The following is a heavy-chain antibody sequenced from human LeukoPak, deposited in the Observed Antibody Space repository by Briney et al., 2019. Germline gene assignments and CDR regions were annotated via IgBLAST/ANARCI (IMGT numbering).Heavy chain of an antibody. V-gene: IGHV3-23*01. D-gene: IGHD7-27*01. CDR1: GFTFSSYA. CDR2: ISGSGGST. J-gene: IGHJ4*02. Sequence: GGSLRLSCAASGFTFSSYAMSWVRQAPGKGLEWVSAISGSGGSTYYADSVKGRFTISRDNSKNTLYLQMNSLRAEDTAVCYCAKDRANWGSISWIDYWGQGTLVTVSS. CDR3: AKDRANWGSISWIDY.